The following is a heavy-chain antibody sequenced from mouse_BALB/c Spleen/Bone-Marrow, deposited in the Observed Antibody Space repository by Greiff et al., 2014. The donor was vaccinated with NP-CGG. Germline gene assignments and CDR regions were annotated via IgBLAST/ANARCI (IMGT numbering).Heavy chain of an antibody. CDR3: ARVSYDYSDY. V-gene: IGHV5-4*02. CDR1: GFTFSDYY. CDR2: ISDGGSYT. Sequence: EVMLVESGGGLVKPGGSLKLSCAASGFTFSDYYMYWVRQTPEKRLEWVATISDGGSYTYYPDSVKGRFTISRDNAKNNLYLQMSSLKSEDTAVYYCARVSYDYSDYWGQGTTLTVSS. J-gene: IGHJ2*01. D-gene: IGHD2-4*01.